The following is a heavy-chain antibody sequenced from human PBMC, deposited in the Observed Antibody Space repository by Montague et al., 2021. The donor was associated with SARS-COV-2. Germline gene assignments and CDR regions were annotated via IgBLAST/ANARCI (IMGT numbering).Heavy chain of an antibody. CDR2: ISTSAYTT. D-gene: IGHD3-16*02. CDR3: TRDYRSVVGDGLDI. CDR1: GFTFSYYD. V-gene: IGHV3-48*03. J-gene: IGHJ3*02. Sequence: SLRLSCAASGFTFSYYDMNWVRQAPGKGPEWISYISTSAYTTSYAGSVKGRFTISRDNGKNSLCLQMNSLRVEDTAVYYCTRDYRSVVGDGLDIWGQGTKVTVSS.